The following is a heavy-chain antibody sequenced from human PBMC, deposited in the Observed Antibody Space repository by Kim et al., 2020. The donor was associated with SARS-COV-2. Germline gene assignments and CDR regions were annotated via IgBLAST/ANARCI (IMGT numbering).Heavy chain of an antibody. D-gene: IGHD3-16*01. Sequence: GGSLRLSCAASGFTFSNYAMSWVRQAPGKGLEWVSGISGSGGSTYYADSVKGRFTISRDNSKNTLYLQMNSLRAEDTAVYYCAKDRVSWLRLGEAHYWGQGTLVTVSS. CDR2: ISGSGGST. CDR3: AKDRVSWLRLGEAHY. J-gene: IGHJ4*02. V-gene: IGHV3-23*01. CDR1: GFTFSNYA.